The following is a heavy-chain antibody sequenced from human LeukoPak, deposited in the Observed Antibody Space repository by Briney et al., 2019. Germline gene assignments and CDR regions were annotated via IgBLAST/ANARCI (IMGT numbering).Heavy chain of an antibody. V-gene: IGHV3-20*04. CDR3: ARDPGGYSYGFDY. CDR2: INWNGGST. Sequence: PGGSLRLSCAASGFTFSNAWMSWVRQAPGKGLEWVSGINWNGGSTGYADSVKGRFTISRDNAKNSLYLRMNSLRAEDTALYYCARDPGGYSYGFDYRGQGTLVTVSS. CDR1: GFTFSNAW. D-gene: IGHD5-18*01. J-gene: IGHJ4*02.